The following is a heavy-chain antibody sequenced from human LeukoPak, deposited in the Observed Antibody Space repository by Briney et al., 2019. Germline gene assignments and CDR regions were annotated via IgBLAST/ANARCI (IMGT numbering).Heavy chain of an antibody. D-gene: IGHD5-12*01. CDR2: INVGNGNT. Sequence: GASVKVSCKASGYTFTSYAMHWVRQAPGQRLEWMGWINVGNGNTKYSQKFQGRVTITRNTSISTAYMELSSLRSEDTAVYYCARGQKRHIVATINYDYWGQGTLVTVSS. CDR1: GYTFTSYA. V-gene: IGHV1-3*01. CDR3: ARGQKRHIVATINYDY. J-gene: IGHJ4*02.